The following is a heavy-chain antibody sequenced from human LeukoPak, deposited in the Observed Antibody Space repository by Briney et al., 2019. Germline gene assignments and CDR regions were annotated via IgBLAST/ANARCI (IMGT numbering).Heavy chain of an antibody. J-gene: IGHJ3*02. Sequence: ASVKVSCKASGYTFTGYYKHWVRQAPGQGLEWMGWINPNSGGTNYAQKFQGRVTMTRDTSISTAYMELSRLGSDDTAVYYCARVPGYSSSWYVGAFDIWGQGTMVTVSS. CDR2: INPNSGGT. D-gene: IGHD6-13*01. CDR1: GYTFTGYY. CDR3: ARVPGYSSSWYVGAFDI. V-gene: IGHV1-2*02.